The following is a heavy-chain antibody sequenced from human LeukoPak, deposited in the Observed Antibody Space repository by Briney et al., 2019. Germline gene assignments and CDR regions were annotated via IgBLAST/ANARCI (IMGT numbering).Heavy chain of an antibody. J-gene: IGHJ3*02. D-gene: IGHD3-3*01. V-gene: IGHV4-30-4*08. CDR2: IYYSGST. CDR1: GGSISSGGYY. Sequence: PSETLSLTCTVSGGSISSGGYYRSWIRQHPGKGLEWIGYIYYSGSTYYNPSLKSRVTISVDTSKNQFSLKLSSVTAADTAVYYCAREVMRFLEWPNLGIRHNAFDIWGQGTWSPSLQ. CDR3: AREVMRFLEWPNLGIRHNAFDI.